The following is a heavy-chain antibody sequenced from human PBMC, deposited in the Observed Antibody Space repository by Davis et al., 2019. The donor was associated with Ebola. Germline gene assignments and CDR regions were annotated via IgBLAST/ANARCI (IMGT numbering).Heavy chain of an antibody. V-gene: IGHV3-74*01. D-gene: IGHD2-2*01. Sequence: GESLKISCAASGFTFSSYWMHWVRQAPGKGLVWVSRINSDGSSTSYADSVKGRFTISRDNAKNTLYLQMNSLRAEDTAVYYCARDRPRDIVVPKKNYGMDVWGQGTTVTVSS. CDR2: INSDGSST. CDR1: GFTFSSYW. J-gene: IGHJ6*02. CDR3: ARDRPRDIVVPKKNYGMDV.